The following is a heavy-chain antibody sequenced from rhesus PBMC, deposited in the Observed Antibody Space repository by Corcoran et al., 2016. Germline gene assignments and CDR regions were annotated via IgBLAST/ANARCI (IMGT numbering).Heavy chain of an antibody. CDR2: INGSRGST. J-gene: IGHJ4*01. D-gene: IGHD2-2*01. V-gene: IGHV4-80*01. CDR1: GGSSSRYW. CDR3: ASLYYALDY. Sequence: QVQLQESGPGLVKPSETLFLTYAVPGGSSSRYWWSWFRQPPWKGLEWIGAINGSRGSTNYTPSLKNLVTISKDASKNHFSLKLSSVTAADTAVYYCASLYYALDYWGQGVLVTVSS.